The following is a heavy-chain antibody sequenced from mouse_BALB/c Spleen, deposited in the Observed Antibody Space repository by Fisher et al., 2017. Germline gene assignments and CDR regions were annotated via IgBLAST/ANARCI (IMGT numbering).Heavy chain of an antibody. CDR3: ARADYDGGYAMDY. Sequence: KFKGKATLTSDKSSSTAYMELSSLTSEDSAVYYCARADYDGGYAMDYWGQGTSVTVSS. J-gene: IGHJ4*01. D-gene: IGHD2-4*01. V-gene: IGHV1-77*01.